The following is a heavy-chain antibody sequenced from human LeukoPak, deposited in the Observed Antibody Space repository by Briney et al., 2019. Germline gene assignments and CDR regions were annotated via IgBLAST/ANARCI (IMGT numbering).Heavy chain of an antibody. CDR1: GFNLGTHT. V-gene: IGHV3-64*01. Sequence: PGGSLRLSCAASGFNLGTHTVHWVRQAPGEGLQYVSGIGPDGAFTYYANSVKGRFTISRDNSKNTLYLQMGSLRPEDMAVYYCAREHFDVWGQGTLVTVSS. CDR3: AREHFDV. CDR2: IGPDGAFT. J-gene: IGHJ3*01.